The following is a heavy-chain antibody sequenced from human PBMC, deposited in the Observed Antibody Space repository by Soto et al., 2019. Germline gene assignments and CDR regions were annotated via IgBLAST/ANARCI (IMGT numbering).Heavy chain of an antibody. D-gene: IGHD2-15*01. CDR2: ISGSGGST. J-gene: IGHJ4*02. V-gene: IGHV3-23*04. CDR1: GFTFSSYA. Sequence: EVQLVESGGDLVEPGRSLRLSCTASGFTFSSYAMSWVRQAPGKGLEWVSAISGSGGSTYYADSVKGRFTISRDNSKNTLYLQMNSLRAEDTAVYYCAKVPWKEDIVVVVAATLFDYWGQGTLVTVSS. CDR3: AKVPWKEDIVVVVAATLFDY.